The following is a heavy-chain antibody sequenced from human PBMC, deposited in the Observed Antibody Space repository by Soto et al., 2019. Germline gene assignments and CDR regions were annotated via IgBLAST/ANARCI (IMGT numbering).Heavy chain of an antibody. CDR3: ARDLGGNSGYFDY. D-gene: IGHD3-22*01. CDR1: GGSISSGDYY. V-gene: IGHV4-30-4*01. Sequence: SETLTLTCTVSGGSISSGDYYWSWIRQPPGKGLEWIGYISYSGTTYYNPSLKSRVTVSVDTSKNQFSLKLSSVTAADTAVYYCARDLGGNSGYFDYWGQGTLVTVSS. J-gene: IGHJ4*02. CDR2: ISYSGTT.